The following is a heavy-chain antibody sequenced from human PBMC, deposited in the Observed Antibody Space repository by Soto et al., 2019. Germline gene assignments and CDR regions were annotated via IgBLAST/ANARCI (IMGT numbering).Heavy chain of an antibody. CDR3: AIGSSPDYYSGMDV. CDR2: IIPIFGTA. J-gene: IGHJ6*02. CDR1: GGTFSSYA. Sequence: GASVKLSCKASGGTFSSYAISWVRQAPGQGPEWMGGIIPIFGTANYAQKFQGRVTITADESTSTAYMELSSLRSEDTAVYYCAIGSSPDYYSGMDVWGQGTTVPVS. V-gene: IGHV1-69*13. D-gene: IGHD6-6*01.